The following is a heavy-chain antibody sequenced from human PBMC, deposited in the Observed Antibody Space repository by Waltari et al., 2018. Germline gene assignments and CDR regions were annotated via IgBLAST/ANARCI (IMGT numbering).Heavy chain of an antibody. CDR3: ARFDFRTGSYY. CDR2: IYSGGST. J-gene: IGHJ4*02. D-gene: IGHD3-3*01. V-gene: IGHV3-53*01. Sequence: EVQLVESGGGLIQPGGSLSLSCAVSGFTVSNNYMSWGRQAPGKGLEWVSVIYSGGSTYYADSVKGRFTISRDSSENTVYLQMSSLRAEDTALYYCARFDFRTGSYYWGQGTLVTVSS. CDR1: GFTVSNNY.